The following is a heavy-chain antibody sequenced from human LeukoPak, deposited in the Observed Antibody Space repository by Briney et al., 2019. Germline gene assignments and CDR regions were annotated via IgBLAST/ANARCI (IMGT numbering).Heavy chain of an antibody. J-gene: IGHJ4*02. CDR2: IWSDGNNK. Sequence: GGSLRLSCAASGFTFSTYGVHWVHQAPGKGLEWVADIWSDGNNKYYADSVKGRFTISRDTSKNTLYLQMNSLRAEDTAVYYCAKHGHDSGVGYFAFDYWGQGTLVAVSS. CDR1: GFTFSTYG. D-gene: IGHD5-12*01. CDR3: AKHGHDSGVGYFAFDY. V-gene: IGHV3-33*06.